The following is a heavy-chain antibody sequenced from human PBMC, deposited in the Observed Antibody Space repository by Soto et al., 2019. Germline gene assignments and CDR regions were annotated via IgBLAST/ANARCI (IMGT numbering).Heavy chain of an antibody. D-gene: IGHD3-10*01. J-gene: IGHJ3*02. V-gene: IGHV3-7*05. CDR3: EIDVSPGSSSILSLAAYDI. CDR2: IKRDGGGG. CDR1: GFSFSSYW. Sequence: EEQLVESGGGLVQPGGSLRLSCAASGFSFSSYWMTWVRQAPGKGLEWVANIKRDGGGGSYLDSVRGRFTVSRNNVRNSLYMQMDSLRAEDTALYYCEIDVSPGSSSILSLAAYDIWGPGTMVTVSS.